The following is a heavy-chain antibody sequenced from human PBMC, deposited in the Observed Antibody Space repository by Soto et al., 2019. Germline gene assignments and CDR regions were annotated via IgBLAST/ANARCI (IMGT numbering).Heavy chain of an antibody. J-gene: IGHJ5*02. Sequence: SETLSLTCAVYGGSFSGYYWSWIRQPPGKGLEWIGEINHSGSTNYNPSLKSRVTISVDTSKNQFSLKLSSVTAADTAVYYCARGGNYYGSSGYYQNWFDPWGQGALVTVSS. CDR2: INHSGST. D-gene: IGHD3-22*01. CDR1: GGSFSGYY. V-gene: IGHV4-34*01. CDR3: ARGGNYYGSSGYYQNWFDP.